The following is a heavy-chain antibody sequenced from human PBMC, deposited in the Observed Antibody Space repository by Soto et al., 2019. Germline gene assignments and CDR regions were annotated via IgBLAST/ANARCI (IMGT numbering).Heavy chain of an antibody. Sequence: WGWIRQTPGKGLEWIGSIYYSGTTNYNPSLKSRVSISVDTSKNQFSLRLSSVTAVDTAIYYCARLRGYCSGGSCYHFDCWGQGTLVTVSS. CDR2: IYYSGTT. V-gene: IGHV4-39*01. D-gene: IGHD2-15*01. CDR3: ARLRGYCSGGSCYHFDC. J-gene: IGHJ4*02.